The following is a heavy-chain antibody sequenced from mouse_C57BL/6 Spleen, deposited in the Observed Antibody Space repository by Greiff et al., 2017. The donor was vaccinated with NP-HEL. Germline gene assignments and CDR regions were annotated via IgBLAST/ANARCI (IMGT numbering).Heavy chain of an antibody. Sequence: VQLQQPGAELVKPGASVKLSCKAFGYTFTSYWMHWVKQRPGQGLEWIGMIHPNSGSTNYNEKFKSKATLTVDKSSSTAYMQLSSLTSEDSAVYYCARPQLDYFDYWGQGTTLTVSS. V-gene: IGHV1-64*01. CDR2: IHPNSGST. J-gene: IGHJ2*01. CDR1: GYTFTSYW. D-gene: IGHD4-1*02. CDR3: ARPQLDYFDY.